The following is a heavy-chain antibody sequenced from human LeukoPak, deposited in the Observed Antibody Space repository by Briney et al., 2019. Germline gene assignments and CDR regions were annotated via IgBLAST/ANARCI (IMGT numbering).Heavy chain of an antibody. V-gene: IGHV1-3*01. J-gene: IGHJ4*02. Sequence: ASVKVSCKASGYTFTSYAMHWVRQAPGQRLEWIGWINAGNGNTKYSQKFQGRVTITRDTSASTAYMELSSLRSEDTAVYYCAITYYDILTGYYPFDYWGQGTLVTVSS. CDR1: GYTFTSYA. CDR2: INAGNGNT. CDR3: AITYYDILTGYYPFDY. D-gene: IGHD3-9*01.